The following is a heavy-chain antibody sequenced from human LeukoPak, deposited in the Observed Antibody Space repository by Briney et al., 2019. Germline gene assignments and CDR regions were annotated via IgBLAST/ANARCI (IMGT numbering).Heavy chain of an antibody. D-gene: IGHD3-10*01. Sequence: GGSLRLSCAASGFTFSSYSMNWVRQAPGKGLEWVSSISSSSSYIYYADSVKGRFTISRDNAKNSLYLQMNSLRAEDTALYYCAKVGEYYYGMDVWGQGTTVTVSS. J-gene: IGHJ6*02. CDR2: ISSSSSYI. CDR3: AKVGEYYYGMDV. CDR1: GFTFSSYS. V-gene: IGHV3-21*04.